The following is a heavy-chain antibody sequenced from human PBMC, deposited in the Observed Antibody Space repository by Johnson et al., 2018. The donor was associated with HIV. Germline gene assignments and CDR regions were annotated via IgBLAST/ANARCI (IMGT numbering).Heavy chain of an antibody. CDR1: GFTFSSYA. D-gene: IGHD4-17*01. CDR2: ISYDGSNK. V-gene: IGHV3-30*04. CDR3: ARGDGEIWVGGIFAPGAFDI. J-gene: IGHJ3*02. Sequence: QVQLVESGGGVVQPGRSLRLSCAASGFTFSSYAMHWVRQAPGKGLEWVEVISYDGSNKYYADSVKGRFTISRDNSKNTLDLQMNSLRAEDTAVYYCARGDGEIWVGGIFAPGAFDIWGQGTMVTVSS.